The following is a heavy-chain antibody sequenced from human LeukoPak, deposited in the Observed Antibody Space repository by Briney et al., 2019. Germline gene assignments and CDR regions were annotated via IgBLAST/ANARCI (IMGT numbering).Heavy chain of an antibody. D-gene: IGHD4-17*01. CDR1: GYTFTSYG. J-gene: IGHJ3*02. CDR2: ISAYNGNT. CDR3: ARGVDDYGDYDDAFDI. Sequence: ASVKDSCKASGYTFTSYGISWVRQAPGQGLEWMGWISAYNGNTNYAQKLQGRVTMTTDTSTSTAYMELRSLRSDDTAVYYCARGVDDYGDYDDAFDIWGQGTMVTVSS. V-gene: IGHV1-18*01.